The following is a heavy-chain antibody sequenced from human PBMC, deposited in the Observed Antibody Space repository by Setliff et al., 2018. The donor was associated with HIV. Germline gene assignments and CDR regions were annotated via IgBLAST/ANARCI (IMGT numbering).Heavy chain of an antibody. CDR1: GGSFSDNY. CDR2: INHSGRT. D-gene: IGHD3-22*01. J-gene: IGHJ6*03. CDR3: ARGFSGDYLFTGYLDV. V-gene: IGHV4-34*01. Sequence: KPSETLSLTCAVYGGSFSDNYWSWIRQSPGKGLEWIGEINHSGRTKYNPSLKSRVTISVDTSKNQFSLKLSSVTAADTAFYYCARGFSGDYLFTGYLDVWGKGTTVTVSS.